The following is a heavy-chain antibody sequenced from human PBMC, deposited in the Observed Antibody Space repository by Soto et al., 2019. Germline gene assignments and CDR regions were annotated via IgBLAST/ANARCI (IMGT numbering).Heavy chain of an antibody. CDR1: GGTFSSYT. J-gene: IGHJ4*02. V-gene: IGHV1-69*04. CDR2: IIPILGIA. CDR3: ARDRYDRDRVGQWYSSSWYESDY. Sequence: ASVKVSCKASGGTFSSYTISWVRQAPGQGLEWMGRIIPILGIANYAQKFQGRVTITADKSTSTAYMELSSLRSEDTAVYYCARDRYDRDRVGQWYSSSWYESDYWGQGTLVTVSS. D-gene: IGHD6-13*01.